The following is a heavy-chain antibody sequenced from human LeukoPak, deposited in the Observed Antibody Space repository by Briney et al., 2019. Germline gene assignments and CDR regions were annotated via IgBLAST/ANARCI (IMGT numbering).Heavy chain of an antibody. J-gene: IGHJ6*03. V-gene: IGHV1-8*01. CDR3: ATVKKNSSTWYAKGTYYYYMDV. CDR2: MNPNSGNT. D-gene: IGHD6-13*01. CDR1: GDTFTSYD. Sequence: ASVKVSCKASGDTFTSYDINWVRQATGQGLEWLGWMNPNSGNTGYAQKFQGRVTMTRDTSISTAYMELSSLRSEDTAVYYCATVKKNSSTWYAKGTYYYYMDVWGKGTTVTTSS.